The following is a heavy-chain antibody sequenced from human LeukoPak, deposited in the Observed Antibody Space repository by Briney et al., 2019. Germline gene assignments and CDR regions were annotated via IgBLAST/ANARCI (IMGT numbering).Heavy chain of an antibody. Sequence: SETLSPTCAVYGGSFSGYYWSWIRQPPGKGLEWIGEINHSGSTNYNPSLKSRVTISVDTSKNQFSLKLSSVTAADTAVYYCARDYYDSSGYSPFDYWGQGTLVTVSS. CDR2: INHSGST. D-gene: IGHD3-22*01. CDR1: GGSFSGYY. V-gene: IGHV4-34*01. J-gene: IGHJ4*02. CDR3: ARDYYDSSGYSPFDY.